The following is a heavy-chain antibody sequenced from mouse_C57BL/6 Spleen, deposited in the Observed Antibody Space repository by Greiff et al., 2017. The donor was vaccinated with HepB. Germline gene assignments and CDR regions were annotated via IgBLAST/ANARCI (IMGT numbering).Heavy chain of an antibody. D-gene: IGHD1-1*01. J-gene: IGHJ2*01. V-gene: IGHV1-64*01. CDR2: IHPNSGST. Sequence: QVQLKQSGAELVKPGASVKLSCKASGYTFTSYWMHWVKQRPGQGLEWIGMIHPNSGSTNYNEKFKSKATLTVDKSSSTAYMQLSSLTSEDSAVYYCATGYGSSYFDYWGQGTTLTVSS. CDR3: ATGYGSSYFDY. CDR1: GYTFTSYW.